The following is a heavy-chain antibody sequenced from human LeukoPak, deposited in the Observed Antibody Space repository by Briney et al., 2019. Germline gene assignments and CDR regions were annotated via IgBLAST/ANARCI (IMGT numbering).Heavy chain of an antibody. J-gene: IGHJ3*02. CDR1: GYTFTGYY. CDR3: ASPQGYSYGIRYSVFAFDI. V-gene: IGHV1-2*02. D-gene: IGHD5-18*01. Sequence: ASVKVSCKASGYTFTGYYMHWVRQAPGQGLEWMGWINPNSGGTNYAQKFQGRVTMTRDTSISTAYMELSRLRSDDTAVYYCASPQGYSYGIRYSVFAFDIWGQGXMVTVSS. CDR2: INPNSGGT.